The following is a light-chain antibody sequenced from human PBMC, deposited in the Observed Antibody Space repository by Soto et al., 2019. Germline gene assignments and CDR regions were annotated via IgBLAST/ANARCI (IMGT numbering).Light chain of an antibody. J-gene: IGLJ3*02. CDR3: CSYAGSSTWV. Sequence: QSALTQPASVSGSPGQSITISCTGTSSDIGKYDLVSWYQQHPGKAPKLLVYEDTKRPSGVSNRFSGSKSGNTASLTISGLQAEDEADYYCCSYAGSSTWVFGGGTQLTVL. CDR1: SSDIGKYDL. CDR2: EDT. V-gene: IGLV2-23*01.